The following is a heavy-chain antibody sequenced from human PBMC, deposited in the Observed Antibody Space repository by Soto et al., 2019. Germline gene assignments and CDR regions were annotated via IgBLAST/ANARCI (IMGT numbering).Heavy chain of an antibody. Sequence: GASVKVSCKASGGTFSSYAISWVRQAPGQGLEWMGGIIPIFGTANYAQKFQGRVTITADESTSTAYMELSSLRSEDTAVYYCARFDPIVVLPAATSIWFDPWGQGTLVTVSS. J-gene: IGHJ5*02. D-gene: IGHD2-2*01. CDR1: GGTFSSYA. V-gene: IGHV1-69*13. CDR2: IIPIFGTA. CDR3: ARFDPIVVLPAATSIWFDP.